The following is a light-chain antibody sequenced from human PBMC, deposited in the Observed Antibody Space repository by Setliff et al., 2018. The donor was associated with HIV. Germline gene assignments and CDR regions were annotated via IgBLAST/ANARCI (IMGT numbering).Light chain of an antibody. CDR3: SSYTTSATVL. J-gene: IGLJ3*02. V-gene: IGLV2-14*01. Sequence: QSVLTQPASVSGSPGQWITISCTGTSSDIGSYDYVSWYQQHPGRAPQLMISEVSNRPSGVSHRFSGSKSGNTATLTISGLQAEDEADYYCSSYTTSATVLFGGGTKSPS. CDR2: EVS. CDR1: SSDIGSYDY.